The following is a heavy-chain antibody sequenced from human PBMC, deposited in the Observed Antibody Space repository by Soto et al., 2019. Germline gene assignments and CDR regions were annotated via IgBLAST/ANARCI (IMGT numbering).Heavy chain of an antibody. V-gene: IGHV4-30-4*01. CDR3: TRGYSHGYRGWFDL. Sequence: SLSVTCADSGDSIRSGYCYGGWIRQPPGKGLEWIVYIYYSGSTYFNPSLKSRVTISVDTSKNQFYLKLSSVTAADTAVYYCTRGYSHGYRGWFDLWGHGTLVTVYS. J-gene: IGHJ5*02. D-gene: IGHD5-18*01. CDR1: GDSIRSGYCY. CDR2: IYYSGST.